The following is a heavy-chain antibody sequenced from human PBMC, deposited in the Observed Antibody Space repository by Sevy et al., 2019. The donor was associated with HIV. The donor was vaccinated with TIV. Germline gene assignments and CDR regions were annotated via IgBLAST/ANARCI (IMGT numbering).Heavy chain of an antibody. J-gene: IGHJ4*02. D-gene: IGHD1-7*01. CDR2: IKQDAGQK. Sequence: GGSLRLSCAASGFTFSRYWMGWVRQAPGKGLEWVANIKQDAGQKYYVDSVKVRFTISRDNAKNSLYLQMNSLRAEDTAVYFCARDDGNYYFHYWGQGTLVNVSS. V-gene: IGHV3-7*01. CDR3: ARDDGNYYFHY. CDR1: GFTFSRYW.